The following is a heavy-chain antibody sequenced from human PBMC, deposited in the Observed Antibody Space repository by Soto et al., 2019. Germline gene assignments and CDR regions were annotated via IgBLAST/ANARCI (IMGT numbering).Heavy chain of an antibody. J-gene: IGHJ4*02. D-gene: IGHD5-12*01. V-gene: IGHV1-8*01. CDR3: ARRPLEMATIRKDY. CDR1: GYTFTSYD. Sequence: QVQLVQSGAEVKKPGASVKVSCKASGYTFTSYDINWVRQATGQGLEWMGWMNPNSGNTGYAQNFQGRVTMTRDTSISTAYMELSSLRSEDTAVYYCARRPLEMATIRKDYWGQGTLVTVSS. CDR2: MNPNSGNT.